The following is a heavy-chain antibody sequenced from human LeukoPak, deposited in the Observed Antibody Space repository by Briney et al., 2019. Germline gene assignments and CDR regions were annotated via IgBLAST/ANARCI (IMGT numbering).Heavy chain of an antibody. CDR3: ARDVPREAFDI. CDR1: GYTFTSYD. CDR2: MNPNSGNT. J-gene: IGHJ3*02. V-gene: IGHV1-8*03. D-gene: IGHD3-10*02. Sequence: ASVKVSCKASGYTFTSYDINWVRQATGQGLEWMGWMNPNSGNTGYAQKFQGRVTITRNTSISTAYMELSSLRSEDTAVYYRARDVPREAFDIWGQGTMVTVSS.